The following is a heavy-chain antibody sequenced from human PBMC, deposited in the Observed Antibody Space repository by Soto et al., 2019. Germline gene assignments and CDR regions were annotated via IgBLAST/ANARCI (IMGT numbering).Heavy chain of an antibody. CDR3: ARSGLDYYDSSGYPYYFDY. D-gene: IGHD3-22*01. CDR2: ISYDGSNK. CDR1: GFTFSSYA. V-gene: IGHV3-30-3*01. J-gene: IGHJ4*02. Sequence: LRLSCAASGFTFSSYAMHWVRQAPGKGLEWVAVISYDGSNKYYADSVKGRFTISRDNSKNTLYLQMNSLRAEDTAVYYCARSGLDYYDSSGYPYYFDYWGQGTLVTVSS.